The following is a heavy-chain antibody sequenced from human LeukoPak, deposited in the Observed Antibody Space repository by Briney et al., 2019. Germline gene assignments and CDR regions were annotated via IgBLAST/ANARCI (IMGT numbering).Heavy chain of an antibody. J-gene: IGHJ4*02. Sequence: GGSLRLSCAASGFTFSSYAMSWVRPAPGEGLEWVSAISGSGGSTYYADSVKGRFTISRDNSKNTLYLQMNSLRAEDTAVYYCANDKGRTYYDFWSGSRSPSLDYWGQGTLVTVSS. CDR1: GFTFSSYA. D-gene: IGHD3-3*01. CDR3: ANDKGRTYYDFWSGSRSPSLDY. CDR2: ISGSGGST. V-gene: IGHV3-23*01.